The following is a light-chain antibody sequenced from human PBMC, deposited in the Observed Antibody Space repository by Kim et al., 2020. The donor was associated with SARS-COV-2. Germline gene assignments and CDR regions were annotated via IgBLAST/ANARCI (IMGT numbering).Light chain of an antibody. CDR3: QVWDSSSDV. Sequence: SVGPGKTARITCGRNNIGIKSVYWYQRKPGQAPVLVVYDDSARPSGIPERFSGSNSGNTATLTISRVEAGDEADYCCQVWDSSSDVFGTGTKVTVL. J-gene: IGLJ1*01. V-gene: IGLV3-21*03. CDR2: DDS. CDR1: NIGIKS.